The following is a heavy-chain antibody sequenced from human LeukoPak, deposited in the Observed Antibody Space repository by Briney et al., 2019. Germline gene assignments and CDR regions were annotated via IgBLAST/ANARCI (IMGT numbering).Heavy chain of an antibody. V-gene: IGHV4-61*08. J-gene: IGHJ6*02. Sequence: SETLSLTCTVSGGSISSGGYYWSWIRQHPGKGLEWIGYIYYSGSTNYNPSLKSRVTISVDTSKNQFSLKLSSVTAADTAVYYCARGYYYDSSGYKYYYYGMDVWGQGTTVTVSS. CDR2: IYYSGST. CDR3: ARGYYYDSSGYKYYYYGMDV. D-gene: IGHD3-22*01. CDR1: GGSISSGGYY.